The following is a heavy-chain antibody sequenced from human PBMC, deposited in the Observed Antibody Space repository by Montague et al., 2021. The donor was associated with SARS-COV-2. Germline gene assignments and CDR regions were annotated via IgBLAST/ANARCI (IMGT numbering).Heavy chain of an antibody. V-gene: IGHV4-39*01. CDR2: INYSGTT. Sequence: SETLSLTCSVSGGSITDRTYYWGCIRQSPGKGLEWIGAINYSGTTYYXXSLKSRVTISLDTAKNQFSPKMTSVTAADTAVYYCSRPWGIAAVGNWGQGTLVTVSS. CDR3: SRPWGIAAVGN. CDR1: GGSITDRTYY. J-gene: IGHJ4*02. D-gene: IGHD6-13*01.